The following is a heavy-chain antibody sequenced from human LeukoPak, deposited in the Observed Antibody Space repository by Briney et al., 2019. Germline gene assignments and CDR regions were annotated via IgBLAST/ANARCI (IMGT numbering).Heavy chain of an antibody. CDR1: GYTFTSYG. Sequence: AASVKVSCKASGYTFTSYGISWVRQAPGQGLEWMGWISAYNGNTNYAQKLQGRVTMTTDTSTSTAYMELRSLRSDDTAVYYRARATRYYYDSSGYHPFDYWGQGTLVTVSS. V-gene: IGHV1-18*01. J-gene: IGHJ4*02. CDR3: ARATRYYYDSSGYHPFDY. CDR2: ISAYNGNT. D-gene: IGHD3-22*01.